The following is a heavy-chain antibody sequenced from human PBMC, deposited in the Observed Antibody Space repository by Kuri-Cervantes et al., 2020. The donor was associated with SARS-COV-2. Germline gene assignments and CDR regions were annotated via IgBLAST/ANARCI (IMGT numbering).Heavy chain of an antibody. CDR3: ARAARITIFGVVMAFDI. J-gene: IGHJ3*02. D-gene: IGHD3-3*01. CDR1: GGSISSYY. Sequence: SETLSLTCTVSGGSISSYYWSWIRQPPGKGLEWIGYIYYSGSTNYNPSLKSRVTISVDTSKNQFSLKLSSVTAADTAVYYCARAARITIFGVVMAFDIWGQGTRVT. V-gene: IGHV4-59*12. CDR2: IYYSGST.